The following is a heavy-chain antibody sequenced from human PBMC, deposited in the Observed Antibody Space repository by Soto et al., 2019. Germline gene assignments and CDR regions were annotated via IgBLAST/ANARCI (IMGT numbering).Heavy chain of an antibody. CDR2: MYYSGTT. CDR1: GGSISSSDFY. CDR3: AVVDSTGNWFDP. V-gene: IGHV4-39*01. D-gene: IGHD6-25*01. J-gene: IGHJ5*02. Sequence: QLQLQESGPGLVKPSETLSLSCTVSGGSISSSDFYWGWLRQTPGKGLEFIGSMYYSGTTYYNPSVKSRVTTSVDTSKNQFTLKLISVTAADTAVDYCAVVDSTGNWFDPWGEGALVTVSS.